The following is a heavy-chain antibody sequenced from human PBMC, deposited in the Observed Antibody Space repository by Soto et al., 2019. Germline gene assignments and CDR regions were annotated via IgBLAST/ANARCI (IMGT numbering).Heavy chain of an antibody. J-gene: IGHJ4*02. Sequence: PGGSLGLSCAASGVTLSSFAMHWVRQAPGKGLEWVATTSYDGLNTFYGESVRGRFSISRDTSKNTLFLQMDSLKTEDTAVYFCAKSSSGLRDYFDSWGRGTLVTVSS. D-gene: IGHD3-10*01. V-gene: IGHV3-30-3*02. CDR3: AKSSSGLRDYFDS. CDR2: TSYDGLNT. CDR1: GVTLSSFA.